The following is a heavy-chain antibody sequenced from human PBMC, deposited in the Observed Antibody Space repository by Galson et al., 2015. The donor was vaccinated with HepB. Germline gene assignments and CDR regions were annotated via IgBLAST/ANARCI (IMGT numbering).Heavy chain of an antibody. Sequence: SVKVSCKASGYTFTSYGISWVRQAPGQGLEWMGWISAYNGNANYAQKLQGRVTMTTDTSTSTAYMELRSLRSDDTAVYYCARGPALYSGGYYYYYYMDVWGKGTTVTVSS. CDR1: GYTFTSYG. J-gene: IGHJ6*03. CDR2: ISAYNGNA. D-gene: IGHD5-12*01. CDR3: ARGPALYSGGYYYYYYMDV. V-gene: IGHV1-18*01.